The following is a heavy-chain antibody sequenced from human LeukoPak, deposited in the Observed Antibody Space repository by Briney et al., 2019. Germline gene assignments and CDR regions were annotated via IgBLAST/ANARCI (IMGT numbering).Heavy chain of an antibody. CDR1: VFTFDDYA. V-gene: IGHV3-9*01. J-gene: IGHJ4*02. D-gene: IGHD6-13*01. Sequence: GGSLRLSCAASVFTFDDYAMHWVRQAPGKGLEWVSGISWNSGSIGYADSVKGRFTISRDNAKNSLYLQTNSLRAEDTALYYCAKDIHGYSSSWSLDYWGQGTLVTVSS. CDR3: AKDIHGYSSSWSLDY. CDR2: ISWNSGSI.